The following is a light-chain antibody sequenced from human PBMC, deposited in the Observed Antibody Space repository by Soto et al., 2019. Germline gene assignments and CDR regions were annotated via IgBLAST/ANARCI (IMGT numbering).Light chain of an antibody. V-gene: IGKV3-15*01. CDR3: QQYNLWPPET. CDR1: QSVSTD. Sequence: EIVMTQSPATLSVSLGVRSTLSCRASQSVSTDLAWYQQRPGQAPRLLIFGASTRATGIPARFTGSGSGTEFILTISSLQSEDSAVYYSQQYNLWPPETFGQGTKVDIK. CDR2: GAS. J-gene: IGKJ1*01.